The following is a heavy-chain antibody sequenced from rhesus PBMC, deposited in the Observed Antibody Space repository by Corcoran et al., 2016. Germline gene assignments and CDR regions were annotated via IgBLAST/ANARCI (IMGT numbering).Heavy chain of an antibody. CDR1: GGSRSGGS. D-gene: IGHD6-25*01. J-gene: IGHJ4*01. CDR3: VKGGSCNWAPFDY. V-gene: IGHV4-165*02. CDR2: IGVSGGTT. Sequence: QVQLQESGPGLVKPSETLYLSCAVSGGSRSGGSRHWIGQPPGKGREWIGSIGVSGGTTYYTPSLKSRVTISPDTSKNQFSLKLRSVTAADTAVYYCVKGGSCNWAPFDYWGQGVLVTVSS.